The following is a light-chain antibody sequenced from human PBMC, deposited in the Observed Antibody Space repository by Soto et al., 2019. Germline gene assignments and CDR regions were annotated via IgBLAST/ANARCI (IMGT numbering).Light chain of an antibody. V-gene: IGLV2-14*01. CDR3: SSYTTSSTLG. CDR1: GSDVGGYNY. CDR2: EVN. Sequence: QSVLTQPASVSGSPAQSSPISCTGTGSDVGGYNYVSWYQQHPGKAPKLMIYEVNNRPSGVSNRFSGSKSGNTASLSISGLQAEDEADYYCSSYTTSSTLGVGTGPKVTVL. J-gene: IGLJ1*01.